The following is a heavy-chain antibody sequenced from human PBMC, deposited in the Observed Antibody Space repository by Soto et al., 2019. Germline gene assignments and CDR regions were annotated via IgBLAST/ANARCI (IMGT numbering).Heavy chain of an antibody. CDR3: AKGGEGSCSRTSCLYFSDS. V-gene: IGHV3-23*01. Sequence: GGSLRLSCAASGFTFRTHAMSWVRQAPGKGLEWVSTISDSGTTYYANSVKGRFTISRDNSRNTLDLQMNSLRVEDTAVYYCAKGGEGSCSRTSCLYFSDSWGQGTLVTVSS. CDR2: ISDSGTT. D-gene: IGHD2-2*01. J-gene: IGHJ5*02. CDR1: GFTFRTHA.